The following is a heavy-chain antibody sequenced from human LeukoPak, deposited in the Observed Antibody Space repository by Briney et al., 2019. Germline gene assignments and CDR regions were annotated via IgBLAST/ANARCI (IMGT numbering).Heavy chain of an antibody. CDR1: GFTFSSYN. CDR3: ARLEYYYVSGNYYKLFDY. V-gene: IGHV3-48*02. D-gene: IGHD3-10*01. CDR2: ISSNGSTI. J-gene: IGHJ4*02. Sequence: GGSLRLSCAASGFTFSSYNMNWVRQAPGRGLEWVSDISSNGSTIYFADSVKGRFTISRDNAKNSLYLQMNSLRDEDTAVYYCARLEYYYVSGNYYKLFDYWGQGTLVTVCS.